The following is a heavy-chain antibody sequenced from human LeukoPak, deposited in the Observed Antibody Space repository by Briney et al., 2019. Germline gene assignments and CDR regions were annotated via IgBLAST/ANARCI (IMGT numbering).Heavy chain of an antibody. Sequence: ASVKVSCKASGDTFTGYYMHWVRQAPGQGLEWMGWINPNSGGTNYAQKFQGRVTMTRDTSISTAYMELSRLRSDDTAVYYCARIFIVATITGDAFDIWGQGTMVTVSS. CDR1: GDTFTGYY. V-gene: IGHV1-2*02. CDR3: ARIFIVATITGDAFDI. D-gene: IGHD5-12*01. CDR2: INPNSGGT. J-gene: IGHJ3*02.